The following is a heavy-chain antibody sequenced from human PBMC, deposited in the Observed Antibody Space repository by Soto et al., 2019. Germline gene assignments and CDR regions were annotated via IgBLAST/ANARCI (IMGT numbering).Heavy chain of an antibody. Sequence: GGSLRLSCAGSGCTFSSFSMNWVRQAPGKGLEWVSYISSSSSTIYYADSVKGRFTISRDNAKNSLYLQMNSLRAEDTAVYYCARHPERIAQIGWFDPWGQGTLVTVSS. CDR3: ARHPERIAQIGWFDP. D-gene: IGHD6-13*01. CDR2: ISSSSSTI. J-gene: IGHJ5*02. V-gene: IGHV3-48*01. CDR1: GCTFSSFS.